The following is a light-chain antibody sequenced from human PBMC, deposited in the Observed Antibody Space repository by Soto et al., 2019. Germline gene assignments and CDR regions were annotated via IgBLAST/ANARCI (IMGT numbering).Light chain of an antibody. V-gene: IGLV2-14*01. CDR1: SSDVGGYNY. J-gene: IGLJ2*01. CDR3: SSYTSSNTRVV. Sequence: QSALTQPASVSGSPGQSITISCTGSSSDVGGYNYVSWYQQHPGKVPKVMIYDVSNRPSGVSNRFSGSKSGKTASLTISGLQAEDEADYYCSSYTSSNTRVVFGGGTKLTVL. CDR2: DVS.